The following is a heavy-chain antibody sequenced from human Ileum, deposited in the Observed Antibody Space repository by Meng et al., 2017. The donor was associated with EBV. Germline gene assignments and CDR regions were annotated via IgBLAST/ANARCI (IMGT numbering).Heavy chain of an antibody. Sequence: QVQLKQWGAGLLKPSETLSLTCAVYGGSFSGYYWSWIRQPPGKGLEWIGEINHSGSTNYNPSLKSRVTISVDTSKNQFSLKLSSVTAADTAVYYCARGRGYGDYGSLYWGQGTLVTASS. V-gene: IGHV4-34*01. J-gene: IGHJ4*02. CDR3: ARGRGYGDYGSLY. CDR2: INHSGST. D-gene: IGHD4-17*01. CDR1: GGSFSGYY.